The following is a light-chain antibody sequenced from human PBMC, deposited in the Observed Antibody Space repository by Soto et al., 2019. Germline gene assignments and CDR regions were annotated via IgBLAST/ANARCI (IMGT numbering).Light chain of an antibody. Sequence: QSALTQPRSVSGSPGQSVAISCTGTSSDVGYYNYVSWYQKHPGKAPKLMIYDVSKRPSGVPDRFSGSKSGNTASLTISGLQAEDEADYYCCSYAGSYTLIFGGGTKLTVL. CDR3: CSYAGSYTLI. J-gene: IGLJ2*01. CDR1: SSDVGYYNY. V-gene: IGLV2-11*01. CDR2: DVS.